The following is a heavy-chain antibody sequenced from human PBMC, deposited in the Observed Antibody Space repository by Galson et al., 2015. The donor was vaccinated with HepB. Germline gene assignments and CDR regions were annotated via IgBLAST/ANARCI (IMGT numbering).Heavy chain of an antibody. D-gene: IGHD3-22*01. CDR1: GGTFSRYA. Sequence: SVKVSCKASGGTFSRYAISWVRQAPGQGLAWMGGIIPIFGTRKYAQKFQGRVTITADESTSTAYMELSSLRSEDTAVYYCARETPSYYYASSEEGPCDIWGQGTMVIFSS. CDR3: ARETPSYYYASSEEGPCDI. CDR2: IIPIFGTR. J-gene: IGHJ3*02. V-gene: IGHV1-69*13.